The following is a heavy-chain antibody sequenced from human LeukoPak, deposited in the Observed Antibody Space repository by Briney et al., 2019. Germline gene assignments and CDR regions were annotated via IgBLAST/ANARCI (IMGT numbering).Heavy chain of an antibody. Sequence: PGGSPRLSCAASGFTFSNAWMSWVRQAPGKGLGWVGRIKSKTDGGTTDYAAPVKGRFTISRDDSKNTLYLQMNSLRAEDTAVYYCARGLTAALVGAFDIWGQGTMVTVSS. CDR1: GFTFSNAW. V-gene: IGHV3-15*01. CDR3: ARGLTAALVGAFDI. D-gene: IGHD6-13*01. CDR2: IKSKTDGGTT. J-gene: IGHJ3*02.